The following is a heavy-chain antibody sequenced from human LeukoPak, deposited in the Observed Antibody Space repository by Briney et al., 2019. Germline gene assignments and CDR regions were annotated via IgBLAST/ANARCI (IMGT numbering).Heavy chain of an antibody. Sequence: GGSLRLSCAASGFTFSSYAMSWVRQAPGKGLEWVSAISGGVGDTYYADSVRGWFTISRDNSKNTLYLQMNSLRAEDTAVYYCARRDYDILTGYFCYFDYWGQGTLVTVSS. CDR3: ARRDYDILTGYFCYFDY. CDR1: GFTFSSYA. D-gene: IGHD3-9*01. CDR2: ISGGVGDT. J-gene: IGHJ4*02. V-gene: IGHV3-23*01.